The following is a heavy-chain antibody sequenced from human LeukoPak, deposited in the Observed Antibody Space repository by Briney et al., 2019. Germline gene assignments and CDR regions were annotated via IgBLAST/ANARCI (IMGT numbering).Heavy chain of an antibody. D-gene: IGHD1-26*01. CDR3: ARDKWEPRYAFDI. V-gene: IGHV4-39*07. CDR2: IRYTGNT. CDR1: GGSISSSSYD. Sequence: PSETLSLTCTVSGGSISSSSYDWGWIRQPPGKGLEWIGSIRYTGNTYYNPSLKSRVTISVDTSKNQFSLKLSSVTAADTAVYYCARDKWEPRYAFDIWGQGTMVTVSS. J-gene: IGHJ3*02.